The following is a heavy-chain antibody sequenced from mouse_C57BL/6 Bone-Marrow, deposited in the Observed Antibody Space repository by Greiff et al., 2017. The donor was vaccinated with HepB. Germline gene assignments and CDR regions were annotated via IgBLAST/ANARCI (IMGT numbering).Heavy chain of an antibody. CDR2: IYPGNSDT. D-gene: IGHD2-2*01. V-gene: IGHV1-5*01. Sequence: EVQLQESGTVLARPGASVKMSCKTSGYTFTSYWMHWVKQRPGQGLEWIGAIYPGNSDTSYNQKFKGKAKLTAVTSASTAYMELSSLTNEDSAVYYCTRWEVTTPYCYAMDYWCQGTSVTVSS. J-gene: IGHJ4*01. CDR3: TRWEVTTPYCYAMDY. CDR1: GYTFTSYW.